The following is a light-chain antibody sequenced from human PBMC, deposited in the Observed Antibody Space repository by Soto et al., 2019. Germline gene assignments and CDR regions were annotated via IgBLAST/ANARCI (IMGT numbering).Light chain of an antibody. Sequence: QSVLTQPASVSGSPGQSITVSCTGTSSDIGGYIFVSWYQQHPGKAPKLMIYDINNRPSGVSKRFSGSKSGNTASLTISGLQAEDEADYYCVSYAGSYTWVFGGGTKLTVL. CDR2: DIN. CDR1: SSDIGGYIF. V-gene: IGLV2-14*01. J-gene: IGLJ3*02. CDR3: VSYAGSYTWV.